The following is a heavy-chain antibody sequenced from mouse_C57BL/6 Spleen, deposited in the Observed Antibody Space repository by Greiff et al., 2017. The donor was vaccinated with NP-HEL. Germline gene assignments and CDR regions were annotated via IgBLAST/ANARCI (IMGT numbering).Heavy chain of an antibody. CDR3: ARLGDPWVAVDYDEGYYAMDY. CDR2: INPSNGGT. V-gene: IGHV1-53*01. CDR1: GYTFTSYW. Sequence: QVQLQQPGTELVKPGASVKLSCKASGYTFTSYWMHWVKQRPGQGLEWIGNINPSNGGTNYNEKFKSKATLTVDKSSSTAYMQLSSLTSEDSAVYYCARLGDPWVAVDYDEGYYAMDYWGQGTSVTVSS. D-gene: IGHD2-4*01. J-gene: IGHJ4*01.